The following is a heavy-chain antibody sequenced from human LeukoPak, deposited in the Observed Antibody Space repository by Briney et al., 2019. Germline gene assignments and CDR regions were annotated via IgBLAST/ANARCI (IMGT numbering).Heavy chain of an antibody. Sequence: SETLSLTCTVSGGSISSYYWSWIRQPAGKGLEWIGRIYTSGSTNYNPSLKSRVTMSVDTSKNQFSLKLSSVTAADTAVYYCARSGPPRPYNWFDPWGQGTLVTVSS. D-gene: IGHD7-27*01. CDR2: IYTSGST. J-gene: IGHJ5*02. V-gene: IGHV4-4*07. CDR1: GGSISSYY. CDR3: ARSGPPRPYNWFDP.